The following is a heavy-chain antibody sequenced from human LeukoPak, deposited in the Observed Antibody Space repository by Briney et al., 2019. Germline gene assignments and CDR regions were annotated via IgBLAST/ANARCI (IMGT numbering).Heavy chain of an antibody. Sequence: GGSLRLSCTASGFTFGDYAMSWVRQAPGKGLEWVGFIRSKAYGGTTEYAASVKGRFTISRDDSKSIAYLQMNSLKTEDTAVYYCSGWLRFDYWGQGTLVTVSP. V-gene: IGHV3-49*04. CDR3: SGWLRFDY. CDR2: IRSKAYGGTT. J-gene: IGHJ4*02. D-gene: IGHD5-12*01. CDR1: GFTFGDYA.